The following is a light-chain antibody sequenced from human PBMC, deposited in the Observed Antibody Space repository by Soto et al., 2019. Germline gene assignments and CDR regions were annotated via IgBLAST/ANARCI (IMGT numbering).Light chain of an antibody. CDR3: QQFYTWPVT. CDR1: QGIRNH. V-gene: IGKV3-15*01. Sequence: EIVMTQSPATLSVSPGARATLSCRASQGIRNHLAWYQHKPGQAPRLLISYGSAGATGIPARFSGSGSGTEFTLTINSLQSEECAVYYGQQFYTWPVTFGGGTKVDIK. J-gene: IGKJ4*01. CDR2: YGS.